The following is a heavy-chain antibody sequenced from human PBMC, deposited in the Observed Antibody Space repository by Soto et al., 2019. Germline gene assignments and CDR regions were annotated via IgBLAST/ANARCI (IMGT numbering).Heavy chain of an antibody. J-gene: IGHJ6*04. V-gene: IGHV3-23*01. CDR2: ISGSGGST. CDR1: GFPFSIYA. D-gene: IGHD2-8*01. CDR3: ALLRMKYGIGV. Sequence: PGGSVRLSCAASGFPFSIYAMSWVRQSPGKGLEWVSSISGSGGSTYYADSVKGRFTISRDNSKNTLYLQMKSLRAEDTAVYYCALLRMKYGIGVWDKESTVTASS.